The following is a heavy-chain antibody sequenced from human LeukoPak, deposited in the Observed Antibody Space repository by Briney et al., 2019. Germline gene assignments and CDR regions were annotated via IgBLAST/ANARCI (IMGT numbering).Heavy chain of an antibody. CDR2: ISSSGSTI. CDR1: GFTFSDYY. J-gene: IGHJ4*02. D-gene: IGHD5-24*01. Sequence: PGGSLRLSCAASGFTFSDYYMSWIRQAPGKGLEWVSYISSSGSTIYYADSVKGRFTISRDNAKNSPYLQMNSLRAEDTAVYYCARGRRDGYNAPFDYWGQGTLVTVSS. CDR3: ARGRRDGYNAPFDY. V-gene: IGHV3-11*04.